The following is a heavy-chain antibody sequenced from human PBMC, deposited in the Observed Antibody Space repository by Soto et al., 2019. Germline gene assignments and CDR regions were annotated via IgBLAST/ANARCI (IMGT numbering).Heavy chain of an antibody. CDR3: ARGRGRYSSGWSWFDP. J-gene: IGHJ5*02. D-gene: IGHD6-19*01. V-gene: IGHV4-4*01. CDR2: IFQSGST. Sequence: PXATLSLTFGVSGGTIRSPDWWTWFRQPPGKGLEWIGEIFQSGSTNYTPSLESRVTISVDKSKNQFSLTLTSVTAADTAVYFCARGRGRYSSGWSWFDPWGQRILVTVSS. CDR1: GGTIRSPDW.